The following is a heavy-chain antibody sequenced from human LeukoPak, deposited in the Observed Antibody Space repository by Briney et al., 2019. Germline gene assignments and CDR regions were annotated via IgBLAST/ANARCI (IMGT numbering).Heavy chain of an antibody. Sequence: QAGGSLRLSCAASGFTFSSYAMHWVRQAPGKGLEWVAVISYDGSNKYYADSVKGRFTISRDNSKNTLYLQMSSLRAEDTAVYYCASPFTVTAYWGQGTLVTVSS. CDR1: GFTFSSYA. CDR2: ISYDGSNK. V-gene: IGHV3-30-3*01. CDR3: ASPFTVTAY. J-gene: IGHJ4*02. D-gene: IGHD4-11*01.